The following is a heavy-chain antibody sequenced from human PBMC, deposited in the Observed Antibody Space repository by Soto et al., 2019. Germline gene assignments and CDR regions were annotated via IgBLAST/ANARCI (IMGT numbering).Heavy chain of an antibody. V-gene: IGHV4-31*11. D-gene: IGHD3-10*01. CDR1: GDSVTRGFHH. CDR2: IDSNGDT. Sequence: QVQLQESGPGLLKPSQTLSLACGVSGDSVTRGFHHWSWIRQTAGKALQLIGYIDSNGDTYYDPSLTDRLNMSIATVESRFSLNLTSVSAADTAVYYCARATVYYCPNDKCGFYFDHWGQGALVTVSS. J-gene: IGHJ4*02. CDR3: ARATVYYCPNDKCGFYFDH.